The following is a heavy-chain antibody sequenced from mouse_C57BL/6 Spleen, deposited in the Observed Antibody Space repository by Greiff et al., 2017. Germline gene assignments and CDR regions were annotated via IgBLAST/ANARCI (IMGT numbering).Heavy chain of an antibody. D-gene: IGHD1-1*01. Sequence: QVQLQQPGAELVMPGASVKLSCKASGYTFTSYWMHWVKQRPGQGLEWIGEIDPSASYTNYNQKFKGKSTLTVDKSSSTAYMQLSSLTSEDSAVYYCARATVVAPYYAMDYWGQGTSVTVSS. V-gene: IGHV1-69*01. CDR2: IDPSASYT. J-gene: IGHJ4*01. CDR1: GYTFTSYW. CDR3: ARATVVAPYYAMDY.